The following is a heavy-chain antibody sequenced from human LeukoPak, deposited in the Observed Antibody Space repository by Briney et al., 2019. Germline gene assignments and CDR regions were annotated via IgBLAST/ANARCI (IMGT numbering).Heavy chain of an antibody. CDR2: IYYSGST. J-gene: IGHJ3*02. CDR3: ASDSSGYYRTDAFDI. D-gene: IGHD3-22*01. V-gene: IGHV4-59*01. Sequence: SETLSLTCTVSGSSISSYYWSWIRQPPGKGLEWIGYIYYSGSTNYNPSLKSRVTISVDTSKNQFSLKLSSVTAADTAVYYCASDSSGYYRTDAFDIWGQGTMVTVSS. CDR1: GSSISSYY.